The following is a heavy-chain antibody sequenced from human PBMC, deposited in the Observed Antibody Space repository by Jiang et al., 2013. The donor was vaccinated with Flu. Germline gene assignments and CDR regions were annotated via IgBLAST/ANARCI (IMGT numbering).Heavy chain of an antibody. CDR3: ARGGGRDELRYFDWLLPPFDY. Sequence: SGAEVKKPGASVKVSCKASGYTFTSYGISWVRQAPGQGLEWMGWISAYNGNTNYAQKLQGRVTMTTDTSTSTAYMELRSLRSDDTAVYYCARGGGRDELRYFDWLLPPFDYWGQGTLVTVSS. V-gene: IGHV1-18*01. CDR2: ISAYNGNT. D-gene: IGHD3-9*01. CDR1: GYTFTSYG. J-gene: IGHJ4*02.